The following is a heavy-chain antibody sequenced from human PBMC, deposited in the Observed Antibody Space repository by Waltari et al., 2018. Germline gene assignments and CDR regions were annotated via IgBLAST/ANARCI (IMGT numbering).Heavy chain of an antibody. CDR3: VREGTLFAVSIMPFDY. CDR1: GFTFSRYN. V-gene: IGHV3-48*04. CDR2: ISISSSVT. D-gene: IGHD3-3*01. J-gene: IGHJ4*02. Sequence: EVQLVESGGGLVQPGGSLRLSCAASGFTFSRYNMNWVRQAPGKGLEWVSFISISSSVTYYADSVKCRFSISSDNAKNSLYLQMNSLRAEDTAVYYCVREGTLFAVSIMPFDYWGQGTLVTVSS.